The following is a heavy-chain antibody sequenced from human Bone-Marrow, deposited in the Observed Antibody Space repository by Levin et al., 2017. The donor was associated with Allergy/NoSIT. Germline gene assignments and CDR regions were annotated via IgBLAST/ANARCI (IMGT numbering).Heavy chain of an antibody. CDR1: GYSFTSYW. CDR3: ARRWGVYSGGYRGNWHFDV. J-gene: IGHJ2*01. Sequence: GESLKISCKGSGYSFTSYWIGWVRQMPGKGLEWMGIIYPGDSDTRYSPSFQGQVTISADNSINTAYLQWGSLKASDTATYYCARRWGVYSGGYRGNWHFDVWGRGTLVTVSS. D-gene: IGHD1-26*01. V-gene: IGHV5-51*01. CDR2: IYPGDSDT.